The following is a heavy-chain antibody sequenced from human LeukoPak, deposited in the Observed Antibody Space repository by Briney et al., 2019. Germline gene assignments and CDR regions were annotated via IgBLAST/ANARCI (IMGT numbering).Heavy chain of an antibody. Sequence: GGSLRLSCAASGFTFSSYGMHWVRQAPGKGLEWVAFIRYDGSNKYYADSVKGRFTISRDSSKNTLYLQMNSLRAEDTAVYYCAKGVPGSGWYSGFDAFDIWGQGTMVTVSS. D-gene: IGHD6-19*01. V-gene: IGHV3-30*02. CDR3: AKGVPGSGWYSGFDAFDI. J-gene: IGHJ3*02. CDR1: GFTFSSYG. CDR2: IRYDGSNK.